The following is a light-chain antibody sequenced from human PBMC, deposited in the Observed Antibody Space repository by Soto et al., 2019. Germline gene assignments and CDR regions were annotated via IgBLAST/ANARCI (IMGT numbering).Light chain of an antibody. V-gene: IGKV1-5*01. CDR3: QQYNSYSWT. CDR2: DAS. Sequence: DIQMTQSPSTLSASVGDRVTITCRASQRISSWLAWYQQKPGKAPNLLIYDASTLESRGPSRFSGSGSGTEFTLTISSLQPDDFATYYCQQYNSYSWTFGQGTKVEIK. CDR1: QRISSW. J-gene: IGKJ1*01.